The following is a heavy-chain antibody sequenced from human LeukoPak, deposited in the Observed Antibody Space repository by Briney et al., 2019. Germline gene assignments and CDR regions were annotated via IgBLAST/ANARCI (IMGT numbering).Heavy chain of an antibody. V-gene: IGHV4-4*02. Sequence: PSETLSLTCAVSGGSISSSNWWSWVRQPPGKGLEWIGEIYHSGSTNYNPSLKSRVTISVDTSKNQFSLKLSSVTAADTAVYYCARSSWSGWFDPWGQGTLVTVSS. D-gene: IGHD6-13*01. CDR1: GGSISSSNW. CDR3: ARSSWSGWFDP. J-gene: IGHJ5*02. CDR2: IYHSGST.